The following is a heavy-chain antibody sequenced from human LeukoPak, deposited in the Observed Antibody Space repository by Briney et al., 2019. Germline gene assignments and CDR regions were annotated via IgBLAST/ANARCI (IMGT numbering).Heavy chain of an antibody. D-gene: IGHD6-19*01. CDR2: ISGSGVST. Sequence: PGGSLRLSCAASGFTFSSYAMSWVRQAPGKGLEWVSGISGSGVSTYYADSVKGRFTISRDNSKNTVYLQMNSLRAEDTAVYYCAKDLGYSSVWYRLYFDYWGQGTLVTVSS. V-gene: IGHV3-23*01. J-gene: IGHJ4*02. CDR3: AKDLGYSSVWYRLYFDY. CDR1: GFTFSSYA.